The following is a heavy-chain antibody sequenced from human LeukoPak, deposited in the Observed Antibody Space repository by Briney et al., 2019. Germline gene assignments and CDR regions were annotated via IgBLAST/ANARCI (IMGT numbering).Heavy chain of an antibody. CDR3: AGTPYCSSTSCYTGAFDI. J-gene: IGHJ3*02. V-gene: IGHV1-69*05. CDR2: IIPIFGTA. CDR1: GGTFSSYA. Sequence: ASVKVSCKASGGTFSSYAISWVRQAPGQGLEWMGGIIPIFGTANYAQKFQGRVTITTDESTSTAYMELSSLRSEDTAAYYCAGTPYCSSTSCYTGAFDIWGQGTMVAVSS. D-gene: IGHD2-2*02.